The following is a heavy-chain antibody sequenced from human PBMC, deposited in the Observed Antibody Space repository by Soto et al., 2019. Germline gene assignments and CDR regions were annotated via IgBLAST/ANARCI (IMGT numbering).Heavy chain of an antibody. CDR3: ARPALGHIDGENVCEI. V-gene: IGHV1-8*01. J-gene: IGHJ3*02. CDR2: VNPHSGKT. Sequence: QVQLVQSGAEVKKPGASVKVACKASGYTFTSFEINWVRQAAGQGLEWLGWVNPHSGKTGYSQKVQGRITMTRNTSISTAYMEVSSLRYEDTAVYYCARPALGHIDGENVCEIWGQGTMVTVSS. CDR1: GYTFTSFE. D-gene: IGHD3-16*01.